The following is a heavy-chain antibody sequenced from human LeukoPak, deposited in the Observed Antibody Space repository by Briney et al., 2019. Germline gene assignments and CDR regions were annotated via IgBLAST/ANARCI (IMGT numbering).Heavy chain of an antibody. D-gene: IGHD1-26*01. V-gene: IGHV4-61*02. J-gene: IGHJ4*02. CDR2: IYTSGST. Sequence: SETLSLTCTVSGGSISSGSYYWSWIRQPAGKGLEWIGRIYTSGSTNYNPSLKSRVTISVDTSKNQFSLKLSSVTAADTAVYYCARDPSKYMVGATRGYYFDYWGQGTLVTVSS. CDR3: ARDPSKYMVGATRGYYFDY. CDR1: GGSISSGSYY.